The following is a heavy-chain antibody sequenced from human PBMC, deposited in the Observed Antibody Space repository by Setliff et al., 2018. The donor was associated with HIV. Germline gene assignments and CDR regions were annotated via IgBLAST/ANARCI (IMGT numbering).Heavy chain of an antibody. D-gene: IGHD2-2*01. V-gene: IGHV3-66*02. CDR2: IYSDGNT. Sequence: PGGSLRLSCAASGFTVSSYYMGWVRQAPGKGLEWVSTIYSDGNTYHADSVKGRFTLSRDNSKNTLFLQMNSLRPEDTAVFYCARLRLFSSALDYWGQGTLVTVSS. J-gene: IGHJ4*02. CDR1: GFTVSSYY. CDR3: ARLRLFSSALDY.